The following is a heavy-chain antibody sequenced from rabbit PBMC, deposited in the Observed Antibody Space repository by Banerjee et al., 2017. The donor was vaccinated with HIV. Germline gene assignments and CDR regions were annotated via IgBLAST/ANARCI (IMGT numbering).Heavy chain of an antibody. CDR3: AKNLYTTNSGNL. CDR1: GFSFSSGYW. D-gene: IGHD1-1*01. V-gene: IGHV1S45*01. CDR2: MTTGSSGST. Sequence: QEQLVEYGGDLVQPEGSLTLTCTASGFSFSSGYWICWVRQAPGQGLEWIGCMTTGSSGSTYYASWAKGRFTISKTSSTTVTLQMTSLTAADTATYFCAKNLYTTNSGNLWGPGTLVTVS. J-gene: IGHJ4*01.